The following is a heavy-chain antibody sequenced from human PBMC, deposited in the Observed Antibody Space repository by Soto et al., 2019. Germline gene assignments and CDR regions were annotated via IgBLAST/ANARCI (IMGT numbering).Heavy chain of an antibody. Sequence: QVLLVQSGAEVKRPGASVRVSCKASRYTFTSYDIFWVRQSPGQGLEWMGWIKPDSGDTHYAQNFQGRVTMNRDTSISTAYMELNNLVSDDTAVYYCARRSSTYLNEVIYDPWGQGTLVTVSS. CDR2: IKPDSGDT. CDR1: RYTFTSYD. CDR3: ARRSSTYLNEVIYDP. V-gene: IGHV1-2*02. J-gene: IGHJ5*02. D-gene: IGHD2-2*01.